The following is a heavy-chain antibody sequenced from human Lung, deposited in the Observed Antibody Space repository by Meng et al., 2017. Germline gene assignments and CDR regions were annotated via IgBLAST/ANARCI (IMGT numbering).Heavy chain of an antibody. D-gene: IGHD4-11*01. Sequence: QFHLHQWGAGLLKPSDPLSLTCVVSGGYFSDYYWSWIRQPPGKGLEWMGEINHSGSTNYNPSLESRATISVDTSQNNLSLKLSSVTAADSAVYYCARGPTTMAHDFDYWGQGTLVTVSS. V-gene: IGHV4-34*01. CDR1: GGYFSDYY. J-gene: IGHJ4*02. CDR2: INHSGST. CDR3: ARGPTTMAHDFDY.